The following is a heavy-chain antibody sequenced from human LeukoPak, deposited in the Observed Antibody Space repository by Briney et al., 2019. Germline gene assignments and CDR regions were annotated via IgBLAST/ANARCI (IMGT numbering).Heavy chain of an antibody. CDR2: IYYSGST. D-gene: IGHD6-19*01. CDR3: ARQGYSSSYYFDY. CDR1: GGSISIYY. V-gene: IGHV4-59*08. Sequence: SETLSLTCTVSGGSISIYYWSWIRQPPGKGLEWIGYIYYSGSTNYNPSLKSRVTISVDTSKNQFSLKLSSVTAADTAVYYCARQGYSSSYYFDYWGQGTLVTVSS. J-gene: IGHJ4*02.